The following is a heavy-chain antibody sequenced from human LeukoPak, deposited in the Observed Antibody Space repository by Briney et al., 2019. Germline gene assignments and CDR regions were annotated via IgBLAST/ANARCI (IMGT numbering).Heavy chain of an antibody. CDR1: GGTLSSYA. V-gene: IGHV1-69*13. J-gene: IGHJ4*02. D-gene: IGHD4-17*01. CDR2: IIPIFGTA. Sequence: SVRVSCKAPGGTLSSYAISWVRHAPGQGLEWMGGIIPIFGTANYAQKFQGRVTITADESTSTAYMELSSLRSEDTAVYYCARDGYGDYVLDYWGQGTLVTVSS. CDR3: ARDGYGDYVLDY.